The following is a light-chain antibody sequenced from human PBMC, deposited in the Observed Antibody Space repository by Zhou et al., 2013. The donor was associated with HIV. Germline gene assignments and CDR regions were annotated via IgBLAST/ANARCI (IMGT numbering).Light chain of an antibody. V-gene: IGKV1-39*01. CDR3: QQSYSTPYS. CDR2: AAS. Sequence: DIQMTQSPTSLSASVGDSVTITCRASQTLDTYLNWYQQKPGKTPQLLIYAASTLQSGVSSRFTGSGSGTDFTLTISSLQPEDFATYYCQQSYSTPYSFGQGTKLEIK. CDR1: QTLDTY. J-gene: IGKJ2*03.